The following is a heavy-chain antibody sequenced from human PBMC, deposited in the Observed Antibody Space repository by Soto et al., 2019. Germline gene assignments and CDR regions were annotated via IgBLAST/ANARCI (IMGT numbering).Heavy chain of an antibody. V-gene: IGHV3-23*01. CDR2: ISGSGGST. D-gene: IGHD6-13*01. Sequence: EVQLLESGGGLVQPGGSLRLSCAASGFTFSSYAMSWVRQAPGKGLEWVSAISGSGGSTYYADSVKGRFTISRDNSKNTLYLQMNSLLAEDPAVYYCAKKMGYSSSWYYGMDVWGQGTTVTVSS. CDR3: AKKMGYSSSWYYGMDV. J-gene: IGHJ6*02. CDR1: GFTFSSYA.